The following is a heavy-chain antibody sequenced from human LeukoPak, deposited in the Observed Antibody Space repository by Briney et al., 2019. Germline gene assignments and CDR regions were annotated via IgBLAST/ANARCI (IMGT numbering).Heavy chain of an antibody. CDR1: GFTFSTYA. Sequence: GGSLRLSCAASGFTFSTYAMHWVRQAPGKGLEWVAVISYDGSNKSYADSVKGRFTISRDNAKNSLYLQMNSLRAEDTAVYYCARDLMGIAYRGAFYYWGQGTLVTVSS. V-gene: IGHV3-30*04. CDR3: ARDLMGIAYRGAFYY. J-gene: IGHJ4*02. CDR2: ISYDGSNK. D-gene: IGHD6-13*01.